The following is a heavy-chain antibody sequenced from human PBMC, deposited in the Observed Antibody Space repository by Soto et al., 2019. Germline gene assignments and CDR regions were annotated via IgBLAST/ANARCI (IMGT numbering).Heavy chain of an antibody. D-gene: IGHD3-3*01. CDR1: GFTFRSYW. V-gene: IGHV3-7*03. CDR3: ARAEDYDFWSGPPKYFDN. J-gene: IGHJ4*02. Sequence: SVGSLRLSCATSGFTFRSYWMTWVRQAPGKGPEWVANIKPDGSEKQYVDSVKGRFTVSRDNAKKSLDLQMNSLRVEDTAVYYCARAEDYDFWSGPPKYFDNWGQGTQVTVS. CDR2: IKPDGSEK.